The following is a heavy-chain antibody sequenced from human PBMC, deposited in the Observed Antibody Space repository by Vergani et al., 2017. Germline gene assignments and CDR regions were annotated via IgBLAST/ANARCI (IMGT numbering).Heavy chain of an antibody. CDR1: GGTFSSYA. J-gene: IGHJ6*02. Sequence: QVQLVQSGAEVKKPGSSVKVSCKASGGTFSSYAMHWVRQAPGQRLEWMGWINAGNGNTKYSQKFQGRVTITRDTSASTAYMELSSLRAEDTAVYYCAGDGGVRIAARPYYYYGMDVWGQGTTVTVSS. V-gene: IGHV1-3*01. CDR3: AGDGGVRIAARPYYYYGMDV. D-gene: IGHD6-6*01. CDR2: INAGNGNT.